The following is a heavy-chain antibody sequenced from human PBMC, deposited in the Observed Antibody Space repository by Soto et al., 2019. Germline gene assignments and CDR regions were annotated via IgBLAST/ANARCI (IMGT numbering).Heavy chain of an antibody. J-gene: IGHJ6*02. CDR2: ISAYNGNT. D-gene: IGHD6-13*01. CDR1: GYTFTSYG. Sequence: EASVKVSCKASGYTFTSYGISWVRQAPGQGLEWMGWISAYNGNTNYAQKLQGRVTMTTDTSTSTAYMELRSLRSDDTAVYYCARAGSSWYYYYYGMDVWGQGTTVTVSS. CDR3: ARAGSSWYYYYYGMDV. V-gene: IGHV1-18*01.